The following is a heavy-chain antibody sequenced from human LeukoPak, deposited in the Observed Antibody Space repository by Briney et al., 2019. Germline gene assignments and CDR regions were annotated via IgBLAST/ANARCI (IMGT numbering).Heavy chain of an antibody. J-gene: IGHJ4*02. V-gene: IGHV3-21*01. CDR2: ISLSSSFI. CDR1: GLTFSSYT. Sequence: KPGGSLRLSCAASGLTFSSYTRSWVRQAQGKGLEWVSSISLSSSFIDYTDSVKGRFTISRDNAKNSVYLQMNFLRVEDTAMYYCARVVAAAGSDYWGQGTLVTVSS. D-gene: IGHD6-13*01. CDR3: ARVVAAAGSDY.